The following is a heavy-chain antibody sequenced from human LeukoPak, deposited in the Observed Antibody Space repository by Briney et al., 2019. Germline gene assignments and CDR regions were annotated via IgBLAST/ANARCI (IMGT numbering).Heavy chain of an antibody. D-gene: IGHD5-24*01. V-gene: IGHV1-2*02. CDR2: INPNRGGT. CDR1: GYTFTNYY. CDR3: ARPPGLDGYNRYDY. Sequence: ASVNVSCKASGYTFTNYYLHWVRQAPGHRLEGMGGINPNRGGTDYAQQLQRRGTITRDTSISTAYMELSRLRSDDTALYYCARPPGLDGYNRYDYWGQGTLVTVSS. J-gene: IGHJ4*02.